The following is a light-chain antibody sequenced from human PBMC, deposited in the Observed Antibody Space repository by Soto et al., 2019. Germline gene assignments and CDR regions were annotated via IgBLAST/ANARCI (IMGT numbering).Light chain of an antibody. J-gene: IGLJ2*01. CDR3: ASWDGSLSAVV. Sequence: QSVLTQPPSVSAAPGQTVTISCSGSSSNIGNQYVSWYQQLPQTAPKLLIYDNYKRPSGIPDRFSGSKSGTSATLGIAGLQTGDEADYYCASWDGSLSAVVFGGGTQLTVL. CDR2: DNY. CDR1: SSNIGNQY. V-gene: IGLV1-51*01.